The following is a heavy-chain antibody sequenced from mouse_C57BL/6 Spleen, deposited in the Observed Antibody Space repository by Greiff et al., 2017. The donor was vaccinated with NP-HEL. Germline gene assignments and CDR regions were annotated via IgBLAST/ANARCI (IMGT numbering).Heavy chain of an antibody. CDR3: ARRGNFYFDY. J-gene: IGHJ2*01. V-gene: IGHV1-82*01. CDR1: GYAFSSSW. CDR2: IYPGDGDT. Sequence: VHLVESGPELVKPGASVKISCKASGYAFSSSWMNWVKQRPGKGLEWIGRIYPGDGDTNYNGKFKGKATLTADKSSSTAYMQLSSLTSEDSAVYFCARRGNFYFDYWGQGTTLTVSS. D-gene: IGHD2-1*01.